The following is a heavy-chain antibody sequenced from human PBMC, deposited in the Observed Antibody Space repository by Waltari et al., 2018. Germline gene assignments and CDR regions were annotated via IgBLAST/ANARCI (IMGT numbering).Heavy chain of an antibody. V-gene: IGHV3-23*04. D-gene: IGHD3-22*01. CDR1: GFTFSSYA. Sequence: EVQLVESGGGLVQPGGSLRLSCAASGFTFSSYAMSWVRQAPGKGLEWVSAISGSGGSTNYADSVKVRFTIARDNSKNTLYLQMISLRAEDTAVYYCARPLLTMIVVVPDAFDIWGQGTMVTVSS. CDR3: ARPLLTMIVVVPDAFDI. CDR2: ISGSGGST. J-gene: IGHJ3*02.